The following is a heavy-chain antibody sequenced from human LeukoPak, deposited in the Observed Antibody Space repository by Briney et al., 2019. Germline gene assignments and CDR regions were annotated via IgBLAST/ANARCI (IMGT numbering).Heavy chain of an antibody. V-gene: IGHV3-74*01. CDR2: INSDASVT. J-gene: IGHJ4*02. Sequence: GGSLRLSCAASGFTFSNYWMHWVRQTPGKGLVWVSRINSDASVTTYADSVKGRFTISRDNAKNTLYLQMNSLRAEDTAVYYCATGGVHYYDTSADYWGQGTLVTVSS. CDR3: ATGGVHYYDTSADY. CDR1: GFTFSNYW. D-gene: IGHD3-22*01.